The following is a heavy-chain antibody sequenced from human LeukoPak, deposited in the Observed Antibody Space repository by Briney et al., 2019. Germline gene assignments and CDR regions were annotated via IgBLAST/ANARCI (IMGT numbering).Heavy chain of an antibody. Sequence: GGSLRLSCAASGFIFSSNGMHWVRQAPGKGLEWVAFISYVGSFKSHADSVKGRFTISRDNSKNTLYMQMNSLRAEDTAVYYCTTLAAAHTDFDYWGQGTLVTVSS. J-gene: IGHJ4*02. CDR2: ISYVGSFK. CDR1: GFIFSSNG. CDR3: TTLAAAHTDFDY. V-gene: IGHV3-30*03. D-gene: IGHD6-13*01.